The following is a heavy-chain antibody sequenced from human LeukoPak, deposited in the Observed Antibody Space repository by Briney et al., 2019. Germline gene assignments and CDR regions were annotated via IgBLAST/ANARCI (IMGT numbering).Heavy chain of an antibody. Sequence: GASVKVSCKASGYTFAGYYMHWVRQAPGQGLEWMGWINPNSGGTNYAQKFQGRATMTRDTSISTAYMELSRLRSDDTAVYYCARGPLYYYDSSGVFDYWGQGTLVTVSS. CDR2: INPNSGGT. V-gene: IGHV1-2*02. CDR1: GYTFAGYY. J-gene: IGHJ4*02. CDR3: ARGPLYYYDSSGVFDY. D-gene: IGHD3-22*01.